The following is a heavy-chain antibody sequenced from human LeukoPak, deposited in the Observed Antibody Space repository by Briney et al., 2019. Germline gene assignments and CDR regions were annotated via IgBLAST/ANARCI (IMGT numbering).Heavy chain of an antibody. CDR2: ISSSSSYI. J-gene: IGHJ4*02. V-gene: IGHV3-21*01. Sequence: PGGSLRLSCEASGFTFSIYAMSWVRQAPGKGLEWVSSISSSSSYIYYADSVKGRFTISRDNAKNSLYLQMNSLRAEDTAVYYCARANLSDCHDYWGQGTLVTVSS. D-gene: IGHD2-21*01. CDR3: ARANLSDCHDY. CDR1: GFTFSIYA.